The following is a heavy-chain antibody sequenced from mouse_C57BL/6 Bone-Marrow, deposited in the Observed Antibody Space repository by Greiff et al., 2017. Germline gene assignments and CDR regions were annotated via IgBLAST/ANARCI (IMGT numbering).Heavy chain of an antibody. J-gene: IGHJ4*01. D-gene: IGHD2-2*01. CDR1: GYTFTSYW. CDR3: AREGGYLPLYYAMDY. CDR2: IHPNSGST. V-gene: IGHV1-64*01. Sequence: VQLQQPGAELVKPGASVKLSCKASGYTFTSYWMHWVKQRPGQGLEWIGMIHPNSGSTNYNEKFKSKATLTVDKSSSTAYMQLSSLTSEDSAVYYGAREGGYLPLYYAMDYWGQGTSVTVSS.